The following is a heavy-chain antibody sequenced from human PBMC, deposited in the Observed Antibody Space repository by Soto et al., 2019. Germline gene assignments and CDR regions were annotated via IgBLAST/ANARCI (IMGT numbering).Heavy chain of an antibody. CDR3: ARHTPAISISDH. Sequence: SETLSLTCTVSGGSISTTSYYWGWLRQPPGKRLEWIGSIYYSGSTYYNPSLKSRVTISVDTSKNQFSLKLRSVAAAETALYYCARHTPAISISDHWGQGTLVTVSS. V-gene: IGHV4-39*01. J-gene: IGHJ4*02. CDR2: IYYSGST. D-gene: IGHD2-15*01. CDR1: GGSISTTSYY.